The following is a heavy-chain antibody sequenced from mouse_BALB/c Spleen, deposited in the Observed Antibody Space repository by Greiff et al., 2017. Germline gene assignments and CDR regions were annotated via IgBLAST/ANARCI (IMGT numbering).Heavy chain of an antibody. J-gene: IGHJ2*01. V-gene: IGHV1-82*01. CDR3: ARHFDY. CDR1: GYAFSSSW. CDR2: IYPGDGDT. Sequence: QVQLQQSGPELVKPGASVKISCTASGYAFSSSWMNWVKQRPGQGLEWIGRIYPGDGDTDYNGKFKGKATLTADKSSSTAYMQLSSLTSVDSAVYFCARHFDYWGQGTTLTVSS.